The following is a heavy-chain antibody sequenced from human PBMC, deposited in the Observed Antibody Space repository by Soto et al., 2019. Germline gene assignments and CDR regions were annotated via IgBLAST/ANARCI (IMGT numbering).Heavy chain of an antibody. D-gene: IGHD2-2*01. J-gene: IGHJ5*02. Sequence: VQLVESGGGVVQPGRSLRLSCAASGFTFSACGMHWVRQAPGEGLEWVAVIWYDGGSEYYADSVEGRFTVSRDNAKNTVYLHMDTLRGDDTAVYYCARAHGPSLGSCLDLWGQGTLVTVSA. CDR3: ARAHGPSLGSCLDL. CDR2: IWYDGGSE. V-gene: IGHV3-33*01. CDR1: GFTFSACG.